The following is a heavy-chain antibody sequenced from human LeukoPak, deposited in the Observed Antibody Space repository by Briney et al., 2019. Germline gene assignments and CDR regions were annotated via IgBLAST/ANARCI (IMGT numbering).Heavy chain of an antibody. V-gene: IGHV3-7*01. CDR3: VRTSRSSSADS. CDR1: GFTFNNYW. Sequence: GGSLRLSCAASGFTFNNYWMSWVRQAPGKGLEWVANIKQDGSVKNYVDYMEGRFTISRDNAKNSLYLQMNGLRAEDTAVYYCVRTSRSSSADSWGQGTLVTVSS. CDR2: IKQDGSVK. J-gene: IGHJ5*01. D-gene: IGHD6-6*01.